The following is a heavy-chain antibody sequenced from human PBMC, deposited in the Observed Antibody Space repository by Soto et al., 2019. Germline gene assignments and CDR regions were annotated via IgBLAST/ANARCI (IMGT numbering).Heavy chain of an antibody. V-gene: IGHV1-46*01. D-gene: IGHD3-10*01. J-gene: IGHJ6*02. CDR2: INPSGGST. CDR1: GYTFTSYY. CDR3: ARDFCENYYGSGRREYYYYYGMDV. Sequence: ASVKVSCKASGYTFTSYYMHWVRQAPGQGLEWMGIINPSGGSTSYAQKFQGRVTMTRDTSTSTVYMELSSLRSEDTAVYYCARDFCENYYGSGRREYYYYYGMDVWGQGTTVTVSS.